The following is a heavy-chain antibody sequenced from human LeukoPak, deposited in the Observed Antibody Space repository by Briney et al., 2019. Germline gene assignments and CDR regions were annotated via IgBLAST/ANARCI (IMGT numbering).Heavy chain of an antibody. CDR1: GFTFSSYA. D-gene: IGHD2-15*01. J-gene: IGHJ4*02. Sequence: GGSLRLSCAASGFTFSSYAMSWVRQAPGKGLEWVSAISGSGGSTYYADSVKGRFTISRDNSKNTLYLQMNSLRAEDTAVYYCAKAPLVVVAATHHFDYWGQGTLVTVSS. V-gene: IGHV3-23*01. CDR3: AKAPLVVVAATHHFDY. CDR2: ISGSGGST.